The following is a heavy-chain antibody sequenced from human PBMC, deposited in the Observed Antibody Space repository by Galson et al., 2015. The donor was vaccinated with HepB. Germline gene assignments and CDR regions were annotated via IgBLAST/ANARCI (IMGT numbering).Heavy chain of an antibody. J-gene: IGHJ1*01. D-gene: IGHD1-26*01. V-gene: IGHV3-15*01. CDR2: IKSKTDGETT. CDR3: TTAAGATLYFQH. CDR1: GFTFSRAW. Sequence: SLRLSCAASGFTFSRAWMSWVRQASGKGLEWVGRIKSKTDGETTDYTAHAKGRFTIPRDDSKNTLYLQMNSLKADDTAVYYCTTAAGATLYFQHWGQGTLVTVSS.